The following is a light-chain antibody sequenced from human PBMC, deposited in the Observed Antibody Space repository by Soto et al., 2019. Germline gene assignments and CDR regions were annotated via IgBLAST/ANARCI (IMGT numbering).Light chain of an antibody. CDR2: DAS. J-gene: IGKJ1*01. CDR1: QSVSSSN. V-gene: IGKV3D-20*02. CDR3: QQRSNSWT. Sequence: EIVLTQSPGTLSLSPGERATLSCRASQSVSSSNLARYQQKPGQAPRLLIYDASNRATGIPARFSGSGSGTDCTLTISSLEPEDFAVYYCQQRSNSWTFGQGTKVDIK.